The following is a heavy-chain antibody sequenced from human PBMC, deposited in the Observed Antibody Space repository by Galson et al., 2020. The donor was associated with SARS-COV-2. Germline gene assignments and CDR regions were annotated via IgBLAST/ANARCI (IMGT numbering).Heavy chain of an antibody. Sequence: GGSLRLSCQASGFSVRSPYMSWVRQAPGKGREWVSVLHSGRGTYYADSVKGRFTIPRDNSKNKLYLHMNSLRADDTAVYYCARDLLNAFDIWGQGTMVSVSS. CDR1: GFSVRSPY. J-gene: IGHJ3*02. CDR3: ARDLLNAFDI. CDR2: LHSGRGT. V-gene: IGHV3-53*05.